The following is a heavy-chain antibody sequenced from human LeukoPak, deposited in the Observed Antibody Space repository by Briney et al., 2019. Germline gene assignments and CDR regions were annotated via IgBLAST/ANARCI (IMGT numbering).Heavy chain of an antibody. CDR1: GFTFSDYW. CDR2: IKQDGSQR. J-gene: IGHJ4*02. Sequence: GGSLRLSCTASGFTFSDYWMAWVRQAPGKGPEWVANIKQDGSQRYYVDSVRGRFTISRDNAKNSLFLQMNGLRAEDTAVYYCARRGGSSSRRSPIDYWGQGTLVTVSS. D-gene: IGHD6-6*01. CDR3: ARRGGSSSRRSPIDY. V-gene: IGHV3-7*01.